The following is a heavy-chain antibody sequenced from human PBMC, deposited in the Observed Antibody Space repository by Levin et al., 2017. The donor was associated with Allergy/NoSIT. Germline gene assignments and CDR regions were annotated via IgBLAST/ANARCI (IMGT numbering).Heavy chain of an antibody. CDR3: ASYKDPGGSCYFDY. CDR2: IYYSGST. CDR1: GGSISSSSYY. D-gene: IGHD2-15*01. J-gene: IGHJ4*02. Sequence: SQTLSLTCTVSGGSISSSSYYWGWIRQPPGKGLEWIGSIYYSGSTYYNPSLKSRVTISVDTSKNQYSLKLSSVTAADTAVYYCASYKDPGGSCYFDYWGQGTLVTVSS. V-gene: IGHV4-39*01.